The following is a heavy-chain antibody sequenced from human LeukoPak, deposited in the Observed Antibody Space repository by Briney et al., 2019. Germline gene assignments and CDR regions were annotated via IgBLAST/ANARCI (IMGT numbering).Heavy chain of an antibody. V-gene: IGHV3-48*01. CDR2: ISSSSRTI. CDR3: VRLRYYAMDV. Sequence: PGGSLRLSCAASGFTFSTYDMNWVRQAPGKGLEWVSYISSSSRTISYADSVKGRFTISRDNAKNSLYLQMNSLRAEDTAVYYCVRLRYYAMDVWGQGTTVTASS. CDR1: GFTFSTYD. J-gene: IGHJ6*02.